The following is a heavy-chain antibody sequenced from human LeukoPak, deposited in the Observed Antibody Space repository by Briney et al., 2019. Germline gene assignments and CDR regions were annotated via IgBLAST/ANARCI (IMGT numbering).Heavy chain of an antibody. D-gene: IGHD3-22*01. V-gene: IGHV3-21*01. J-gene: IGHJ4*02. Sequence: GGSLRLSCTASGFTFSGYSMNWIRQAPGKGLEWVSSFGTRSTSIYHAGSVKGRFAISRDNAKNTLYLQMSSLRAEDTALYYCAREVSEGFDFWGQGTLVTVSS. CDR3: AREVSEGFDF. CDR2: FGTRSTSI. CDR1: GFTFSGYS.